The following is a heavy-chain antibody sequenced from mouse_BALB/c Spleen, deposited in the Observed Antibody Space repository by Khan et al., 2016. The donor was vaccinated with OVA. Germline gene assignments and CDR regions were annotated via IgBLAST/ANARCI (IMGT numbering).Heavy chain of an antibody. V-gene: IGHV1-7*01. CDR3: ARDRIDY. CDR1: GYTFTTYW. Sequence: QVQLQQSGTELAKPGASVKMSCKASGYTFTTYWMHWVKQRPGQGLEWIGYINPTSGYTNYNEKFKHKATLTADKSSSTAYMQLSSLTSEDSAVYYCARDRIDYWGQGTTLTVSS. CDR2: INPTSGYT. J-gene: IGHJ2*01.